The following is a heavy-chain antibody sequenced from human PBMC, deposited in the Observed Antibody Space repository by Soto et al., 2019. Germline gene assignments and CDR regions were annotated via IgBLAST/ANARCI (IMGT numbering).Heavy chain of an antibody. D-gene: IGHD4-4*01. J-gene: IGHJ4*02. CDR3: ARASYSTRPFDY. Sequence: GGSLSLSCAASGFTLSTYSMNWVRQAPGKGLEWVASISSSSSAMSHADSVKGRFTISRDNAKESLYLQMNSLRAEDTAMYYCARASYSTRPFDYWGQGTLVTVSS. CDR2: ISSSSSAM. V-gene: IGHV3-48*01. CDR1: GFTLSTYS.